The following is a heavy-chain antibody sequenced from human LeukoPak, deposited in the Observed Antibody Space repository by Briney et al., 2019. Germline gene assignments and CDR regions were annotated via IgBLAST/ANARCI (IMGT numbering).Heavy chain of an antibody. J-gene: IGHJ4*02. CDR3: ASSSYDILTGYYRELDY. CDR2: INSSGSTI. V-gene: IGHV3-48*03. CDR1: GFNLSSFE. Sequence: GSLKLFFAASGFNLSSFEMNWVRQAPGKGPAWVSYINSSGSTIYYADSVKGRFTISRDNAKNSLYLQMNSLRAEGTGVYYCASSSYDILTGYYRELDYWGQGTLVTVSS. D-gene: IGHD3-9*01.